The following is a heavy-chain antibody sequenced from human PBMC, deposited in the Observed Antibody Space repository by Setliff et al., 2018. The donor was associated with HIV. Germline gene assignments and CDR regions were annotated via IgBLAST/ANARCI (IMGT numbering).Heavy chain of an antibody. D-gene: IGHD4-4*01. CDR2: MNPNSGNT. CDR3: ARGLRQNRSNSDVFDV. J-gene: IGHJ3*01. CDR1: GYTFTTYD. Sequence: GASVKVSCKASGYTFTTYDINWVRQATGQGLEWMGWMNPNSGNTGYAERFQGRVTMTRDTSISTVHMELTSLRSEDMAVYYCARGLRQNRSNSDVFDVWGQGTVVTVSS. V-gene: IGHV1-8*02.